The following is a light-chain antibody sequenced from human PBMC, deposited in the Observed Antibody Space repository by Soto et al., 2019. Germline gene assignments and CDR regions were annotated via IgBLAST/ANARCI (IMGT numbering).Light chain of an antibody. CDR2: WAS. J-gene: IGKJ1*01. CDR1: QSVLSRSNNKNY. Sequence: DIVMTQSPDSLAVSLGERATVNCKSSQSVLSRSNNKNYLAWFQQKPGQRPKLLIYWASTRESGVPDRFSGSGSGTDFTLTISSLQAEDVAVYHCQHYYNYPWTFGQGTKVEAK. CDR3: QHYYNYPWT. V-gene: IGKV4-1*01.